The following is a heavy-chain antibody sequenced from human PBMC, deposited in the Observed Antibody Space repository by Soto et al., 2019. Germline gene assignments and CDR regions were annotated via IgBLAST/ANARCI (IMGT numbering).Heavy chain of an antibody. CDR2: ISYDGSNK. CDR1: GFTFSSYA. D-gene: IGHD5-18*01. CDR3: ARGGRIVDTGIGYYYYHAMDV. Sequence: GGSLRLSCAASGFTFSSYAMHWVRQAPGKGLERVAVISYDGSNKYYADSVKGRFTISRDNSKNTLYLQMNSLRAEDTAVYYCARGGRIVDTGIGYYYYHAMDVWGQGTTVTVSS. V-gene: IGHV3-30-3*01. J-gene: IGHJ6*02.